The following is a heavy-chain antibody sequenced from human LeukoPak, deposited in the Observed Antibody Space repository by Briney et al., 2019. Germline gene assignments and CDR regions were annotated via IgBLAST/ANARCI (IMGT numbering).Heavy chain of an antibody. J-gene: IGHJ2*01. Sequence: ASVKVSCKASGYTFTSYGISWGRQAPGQGLEWMGWISAYNGNTNYAQKLQGRVTMTTDTSTSTAYMELRSLRSDDTAVYYCARTPSYYGSGSYKSRKYWYFDLWGRGTLVTVSS. CDR3: ARTPSYYGSGSYKSRKYWYFDL. V-gene: IGHV1-18*01. D-gene: IGHD3-10*01. CDR1: GYTFTSYG. CDR2: ISAYNGNT.